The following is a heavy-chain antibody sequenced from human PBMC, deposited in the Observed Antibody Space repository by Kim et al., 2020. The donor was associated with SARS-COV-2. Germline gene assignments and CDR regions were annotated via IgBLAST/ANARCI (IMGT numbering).Heavy chain of an antibody. CDR1: GFTFDDYA. CDR3: AKDRAVAGTDYFDY. CDR2: ISWDGGST. J-gene: IGHJ4*02. V-gene: IGHV3-43D*03. Sequence: GSLRLSCAASGFTFDDYAMHWVRQAPGKGLEWVSLISWDGGSTYYADSVKGRFTISRDNSKNSLYLQMNSLRAEDTALYYCAKDRAVAGTDYFDYWGQGTLVTVSS. D-gene: IGHD6-19*01.